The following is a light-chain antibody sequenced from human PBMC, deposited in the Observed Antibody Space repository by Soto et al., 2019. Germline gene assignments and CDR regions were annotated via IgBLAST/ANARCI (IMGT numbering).Light chain of an antibody. CDR1: QSISNSY. V-gene: IGKV3-20*01. CDR2: AAS. J-gene: IGKJ1*01. CDR3: QQYGNSPRT. Sequence: EIVLTQSPGTLSLSPGERATLTCRASQSISNSYLAWHQQKPGQAPRLLIYAASNRATGIPDRFSGSGSGTDFTLSSNRLEPADFAVYYCQQYGNSPRTFGQGTKVAIK.